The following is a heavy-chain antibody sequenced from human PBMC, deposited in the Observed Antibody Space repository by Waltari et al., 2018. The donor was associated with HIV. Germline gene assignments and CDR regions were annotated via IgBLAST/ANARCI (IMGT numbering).Heavy chain of an antibody. D-gene: IGHD2-15*01. Sequence: EVQLVESGGDLVKPGGSLRLSCAGSGFTFNKAWMNWVRQAPGKWLEWVGRLKSKADGGTTYYAAPVKGRFIVSRDDSKNTLYLQMNSLKTDDTAVYYCTTFTAAGAFDIWGQGTMVTVSS. V-gene: IGHV3-15*01. CDR3: TTFTAAGAFDI. CDR1: GFTFNKAW. J-gene: IGHJ3*02. CDR2: LKSKADGGTT.